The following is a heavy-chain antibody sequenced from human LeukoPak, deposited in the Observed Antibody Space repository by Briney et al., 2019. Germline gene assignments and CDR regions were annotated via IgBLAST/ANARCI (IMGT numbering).Heavy chain of an antibody. CDR1: GGSISSSNW. Sequence: SGTLSLTCAVSGGSISSSNWWSWVRQPPGKGLEWIGEIYHSGSTNYNPSLKSRVTISVDKSKNQFSLKLSSVTAADTAVYYCARAVQYYYGSGPYFDLWGRGTLVTVSS. CDR2: IYHSGST. V-gene: IGHV4-4*02. J-gene: IGHJ2*01. CDR3: ARAVQYYYGSGPYFDL. D-gene: IGHD3-10*01.